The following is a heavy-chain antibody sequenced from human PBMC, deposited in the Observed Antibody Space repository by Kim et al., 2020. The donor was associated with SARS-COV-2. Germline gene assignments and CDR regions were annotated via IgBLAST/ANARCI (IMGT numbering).Heavy chain of an antibody. D-gene: IGHD3-10*01. J-gene: IGHJ4*02. Sequence: SETLSPTCTVSGGSISSSSYYWGWIRQPPGKGLEWIGSIYYSGSTYYNPSLKSRVTISVDTSKNQFSLKLSSVTAADTAVYYCARLSYGSGSYPTNYYFDYWGQGTLVTVSS. CDR1: GGSISSSSYY. V-gene: IGHV4-39*01. CDR2: IYYSGST. CDR3: ARLSYGSGSYPTNYYFDY.